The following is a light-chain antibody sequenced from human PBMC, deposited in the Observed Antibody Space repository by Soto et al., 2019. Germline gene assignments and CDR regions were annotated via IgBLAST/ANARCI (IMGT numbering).Light chain of an antibody. CDR1: LSVSST. CDR3: QQYNKWPVT. CDR2: GAS. Sequence: EIVMTQSPDTLSVSPGERVTLSCRASLSVSSTVAWCQQKLGQAPRLLIYGASTRATGIPTRFSGSGSGTEFTLSISSLQSEDFAVYYCQQYNKWPVTFGGGTKVEIK. V-gene: IGKV3-15*01. J-gene: IGKJ4*01.